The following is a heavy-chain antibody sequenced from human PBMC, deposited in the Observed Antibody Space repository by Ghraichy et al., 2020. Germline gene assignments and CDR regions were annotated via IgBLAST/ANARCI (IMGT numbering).Heavy chain of an antibody. J-gene: IGHJ5*02. CDR3: ARDTGWFDP. V-gene: IGHV4-30-2*01. Sequence: LSLTCAVSGGSISSGGYSWSWIRQPPGKGLEWIGYIYHSGSTYYNPSLKSRVTISVDRSKNQFSLKLSSVTAADTAVYYCARDTGWFDPWGQGTLVTVSS. CDR1: GGSISSGGYS. D-gene: IGHD3-10*01. CDR2: IYHSGST.